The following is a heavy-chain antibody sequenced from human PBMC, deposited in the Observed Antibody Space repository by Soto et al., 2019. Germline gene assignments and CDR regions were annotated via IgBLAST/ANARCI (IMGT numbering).Heavy chain of an antibody. CDR2: IYYSGGT. V-gene: IGHV4-59*01. CDR1: GDSITTYY. CDR3: SSGRYNLED. Sequence: QVQLQESGPGLVKPSETLSLTCTVSGDSITTYYWSWIRQPPGKGLEWIGYIYYSGGTNYNPSLKSRVTMSIDTSKNQFSLEVTAVTTADMAVYFCSSGRYNLEDWGQGTLVTVSS. J-gene: IGHJ4*02. D-gene: IGHD1-1*01.